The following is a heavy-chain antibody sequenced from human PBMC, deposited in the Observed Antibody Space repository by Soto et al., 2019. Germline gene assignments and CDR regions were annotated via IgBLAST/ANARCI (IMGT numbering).Heavy chain of an antibody. CDR1: GFILSSYG. CDR3: AKSIAVAPGWLDP. Sequence: GSLRLSCATSGFILSSYGIHWVRQAPGKGLEWVAGIWYDGSNTFYSDAVKGRFSISRDNSKNTVDLQMNSLRAEDTAVYYWAKSIAVAPGWLDPWGQGIQVTVSS. D-gene: IGHD6-19*01. CDR2: IWYDGSNT. J-gene: IGHJ5*02. V-gene: IGHV3-33*06.